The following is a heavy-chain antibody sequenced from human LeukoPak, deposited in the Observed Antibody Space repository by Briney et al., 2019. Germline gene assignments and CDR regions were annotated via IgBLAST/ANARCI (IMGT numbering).Heavy chain of an antibody. D-gene: IGHD6-13*01. CDR2: INPNSGGT. CDR3: AREIAAAGRDY. Sequence: ASVKVSCKASGYTFTSYAMNWVRQAPGQGLEWMGWINPNSGGTNYAQKFQGRVTMTRDTSISTAYMELSRLRSDDTAVYYCAREIAAAGRDYWGQGTLVTVSS. V-gene: IGHV1-2*02. CDR1: GYTFTSYA. J-gene: IGHJ4*02.